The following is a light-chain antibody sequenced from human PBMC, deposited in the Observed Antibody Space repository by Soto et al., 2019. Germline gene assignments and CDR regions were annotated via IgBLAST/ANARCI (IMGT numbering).Light chain of an antibody. V-gene: IGKV1-5*01. CDR3: QHYKTYSWT. CDR1: QSISSW. J-gene: IGKJ1*01. CDR2: DAS. Sequence: DIQMTQSPSTLSASVGDRVTITCRASQSISSWLAWYQQKPGKAPKLLICDASTLESGVPSRFSGSGSGTEFTLTISSLQPDDFATYYCQHYKTYSWTFGQGTKVDIK.